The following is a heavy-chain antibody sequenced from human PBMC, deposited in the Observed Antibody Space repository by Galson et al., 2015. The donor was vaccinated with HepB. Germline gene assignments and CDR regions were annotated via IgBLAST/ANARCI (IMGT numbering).Heavy chain of an antibody. CDR3: ARPRVVTATPPGHDACDN. D-gene: IGHD2-21*02. CDR1: GYTFTSYG. CDR2: ISAYNGNT. J-gene: IGHJ3*02. V-gene: IGHV1-18*01. Sequence: SVKVSCKASGYTFTSYGISWVRQAPGQGLEWMGWISAYNGNTNYAQKLQGRVTMTTDTSTSTAYMELRSLRSDDTAVYYCARPRVVTATPPGHDACDNWGQGTMVTVSS.